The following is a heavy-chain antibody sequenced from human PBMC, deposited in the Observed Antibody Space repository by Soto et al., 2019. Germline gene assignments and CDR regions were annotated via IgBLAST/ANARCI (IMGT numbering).Heavy chain of an antibody. J-gene: IGHJ4*02. CDR3: ARASRSGWYYFDY. Sequence: GASVKVSCKASGYTFTSYAMHWVRQAPGQRLEWMGWINAGNGNTKYSQKFQGRVTITRDTSASTAYMELSSLRSEDTAVYYCARASRSGWYYFDYWGQGTLVTVSS. V-gene: IGHV1-3*01. D-gene: IGHD6-19*01. CDR1: GYTFTSYA. CDR2: INAGNGNT.